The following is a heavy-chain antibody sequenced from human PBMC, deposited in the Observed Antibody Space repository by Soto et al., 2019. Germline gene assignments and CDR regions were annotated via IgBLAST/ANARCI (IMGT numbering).Heavy chain of an antibody. Sequence: SETLSLTCAVSGGSISSSNWWSWVRQPPGKGLEWIGEIYHSGSTNYNPSLKSRVTISVDKSKNQFSLKLSSVTAADTAVYYCATFTFRGVIVKDAFDIWGQGTMVTVS. J-gene: IGHJ3*02. V-gene: IGHV4-4*02. CDR2: IYHSGST. CDR1: GGSISSSNW. D-gene: IGHD3-16*02. CDR3: ATFTFRGVIVKDAFDI.